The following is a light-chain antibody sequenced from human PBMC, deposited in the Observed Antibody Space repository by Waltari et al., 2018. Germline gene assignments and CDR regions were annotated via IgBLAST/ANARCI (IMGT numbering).Light chain of an antibody. CDR2: DVR. J-gene: IGLJ3*02. CDR1: IRDFGVYNY. V-gene: IGLV2-14*03. CDR3: SSYTSDSTWV. Sequence: QSALTQPASVSGSPGQSITISCTVTIRDFGVYNYVSRYQQHPGQAHKLLISDVRNRPSGVSNRFSGSKSGNTASLTISGLQAEDESDYYCSSYTSDSTWVFGGGTRLTVL.